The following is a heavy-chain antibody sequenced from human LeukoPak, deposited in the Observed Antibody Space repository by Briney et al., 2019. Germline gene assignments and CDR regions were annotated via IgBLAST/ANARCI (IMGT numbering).Heavy chain of an antibody. CDR1: GGSISSGDYY. J-gene: IGHJ4*02. CDR3: ARGTTVTTGGY. Sequence: SETLSLTCTVSGGSISSGDYYWSWIRQPPGKGLEWIGYIYYSGGTYYNPSLKSRVTISVDTSKNQFSLKLSSVTAADTAVYYCARGTTVTTGGYWGQGTLVTVSS. V-gene: IGHV4-30-4*01. CDR2: IYYSGGT. D-gene: IGHD4-17*01.